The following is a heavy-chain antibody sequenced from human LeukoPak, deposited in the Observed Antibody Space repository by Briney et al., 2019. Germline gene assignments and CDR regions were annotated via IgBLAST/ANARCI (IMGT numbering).Heavy chain of an antibody. CDR3: ARFIAAISGDY. D-gene: IGHD6-13*01. J-gene: IGHJ4*02. V-gene: IGHV3-30*04. CDR2: ISYDGSNK. CDR1: GFTFSSYV. Sequence: GGSLRLSCAASGFTFSSYVMHWVRQAPGKGLEWVAVISYDGSNKYYADSVKGRFTISRDNSKNTLYLQMNSLRAEDTAVYYCARFIAAISGDYWGQGTLVTVSS.